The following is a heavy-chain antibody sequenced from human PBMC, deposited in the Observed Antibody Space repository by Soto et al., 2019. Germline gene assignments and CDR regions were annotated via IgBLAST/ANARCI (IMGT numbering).Heavy chain of an antibody. Sequence: QVQLVQSGAEVRKPGSSVKVSSKASGGAFSSSSINWVRQAPGQGLEWMGGIIPMFGTTNYAQKLQGRVTLTADESTSTAYMEMTDLRSEDTAVYYCAEGGGAYDTWGQGTLVTIST. CDR1: GGAFSSSS. V-gene: IGHV1-69*01. CDR3: AEGGGAYDT. J-gene: IGHJ5*02. D-gene: IGHD3-16*01. CDR2: IIPMFGTT.